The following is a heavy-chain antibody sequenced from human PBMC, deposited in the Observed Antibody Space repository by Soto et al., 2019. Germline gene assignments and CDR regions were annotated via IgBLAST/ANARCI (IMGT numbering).Heavy chain of an antibody. D-gene: IGHD5-18*01. CDR3: ARDGSTSWYSYDYHGMDV. V-gene: IGHV3-7*05. CDR1: GFTFRTYW. J-gene: IGHJ6*02. CDR2: ITQDGSEK. Sequence: EVQLVESGGGLVQPGGSLRLSCGASGFTFRTYWLSWVRQVPGKGLEWVANITQDGSEKNYVDSVKGRFTISRDNAKNSLHLQMSSLRAEDTALYYCARDGSTSWYSYDYHGMDVWGQGTTVTVSS.